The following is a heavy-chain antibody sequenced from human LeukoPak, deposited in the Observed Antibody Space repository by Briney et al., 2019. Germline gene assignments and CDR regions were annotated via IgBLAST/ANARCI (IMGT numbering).Heavy chain of an antibody. CDR3: AKESLGY. CDR2: MKEDGSDE. J-gene: IGHJ4*02. CDR1: GFALSTTT. Sequence: RAGGSLRLSCVGYGFALSTTTMSWVRQAPGKGLEWVAKMKEDGSDEKYVDSVKGRFTISRDNAQNSVFLQMNSLRAEDTAVYYCAKESLGYWGQGTLVTVSS. V-gene: IGHV3-7*01.